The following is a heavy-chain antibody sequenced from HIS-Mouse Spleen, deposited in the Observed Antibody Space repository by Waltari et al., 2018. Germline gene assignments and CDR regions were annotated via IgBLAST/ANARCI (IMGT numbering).Heavy chain of an antibody. V-gene: IGHV4-39*07. Sequence: QLQLQESGPGLVKPSETLSLTCTVSGGSISSSSYYWGWIRQPPGKGLEWIGSINYSGTTTSKPSLKGRVTISVDTSKNQFSMKLSSVTAADTAVYYCAREIPYSSSWYDWYFDLWGRGTLVTVSS. CDR3: AREIPYSSSWYDWYFDL. CDR1: GGSISSSSYY. J-gene: IGHJ2*01. CDR2: INYSGTT. D-gene: IGHD6-13*01.